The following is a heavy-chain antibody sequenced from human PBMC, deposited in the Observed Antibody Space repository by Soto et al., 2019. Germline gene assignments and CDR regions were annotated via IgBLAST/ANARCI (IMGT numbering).Heavy chain of an antibody. V-gene: IGHV3-33*01. CDR3: ARDIRYSSSWYLDY. CDR1: GFTFSSYG. J-gene: IGHJ4*02. Sequence: GGSLRLSCAASGFTFSSYGMHWVRQAPGKGLEWVAVIWYDGSNKYYADSVKGRFTISRDNSKNTLYLQMNSLRAEDTAVYYCARDIRYSSSWYLDYWGQGTLVTVSS. CDR2: IWYDGSNK. D-gene: IGHD6-13*01.